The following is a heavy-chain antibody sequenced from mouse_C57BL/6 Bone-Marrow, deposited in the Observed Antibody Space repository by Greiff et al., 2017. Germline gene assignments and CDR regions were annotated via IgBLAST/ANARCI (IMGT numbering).Heavy chain of an antibody. Sequence: VQLQQPGAELVKPGASVKLSCKASGYTFTSYWMHWVKQRPGRGLEWIGRIDPNSGGTKYNEKFKSKATLTVDKPSSTAYMQLSSLTSEDAAVYEWARAHYYGSSYGYFDYWGQGTTLTVSS. J-gene: IGHJ2*01. D-gene: IGHD1-1*01. CDR2: IDPNSGGT. V-gene: IGHV1-72*01. CDR1: GYTFTSYW. CDR3: ARAHYYGSSYGYFDY.